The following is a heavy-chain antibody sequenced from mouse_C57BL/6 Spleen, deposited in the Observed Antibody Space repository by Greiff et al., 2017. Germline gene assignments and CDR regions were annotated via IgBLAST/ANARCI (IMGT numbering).Heavy chain of an antibody. J-gene: IGHJ1*03. CDR1: GFSLTSYA. Sequence: QVQLQQSGPGLVAPSQSLSITCTVSGFSLTSYAISWVRQPPGKGLEWLGVIWTGGGTNYNSALKSRLSISKDNSKSQVFLKMNSLQTDDTARYYCAFTTVVANWYFDVWGTGTTVTVSS. CDR3: AFTTVVANWYFDV. V-gene: IGHV2-9-1*01. D-gene: IGHD1-1*01. CDR2: IWTGGGT.